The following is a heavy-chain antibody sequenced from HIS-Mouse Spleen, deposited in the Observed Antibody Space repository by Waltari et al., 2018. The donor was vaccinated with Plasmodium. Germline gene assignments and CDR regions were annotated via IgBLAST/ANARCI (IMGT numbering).Heavy chain of an antibody. CDR3: ASSWYWYFDL. Sequence: EVQLVESGGGLVQPGGSLRLSCAASGFTFRSYWMSWVRQAPGKGLEGGANIKKDGSEKYYVDSVKGRFTISRDNAKNSLYLQMNSLRAEDTAVYYCASSWYWYFDLWGRGTLVTVSS. CDR1: GFTFRSYW. J-gene: IGHJ2*01. V-gene: IGHV3-7*01. CDR2: IKKDGSEK. D-gene: IGHD6-13*01.